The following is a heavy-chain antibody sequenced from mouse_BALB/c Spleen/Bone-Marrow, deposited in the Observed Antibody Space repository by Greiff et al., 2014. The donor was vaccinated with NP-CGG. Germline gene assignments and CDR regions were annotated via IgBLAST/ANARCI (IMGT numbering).Heavy chain of an antibody. Sequence: QVQLQQSGPELVKPGASVKISCTGSGYAFSSSWMNWVKQRPGQGLEWIGRIYPGDGDTNSNGRFKGKATLTADRSSNTAYMQLSSLTSVDSAVYFCARSAYYGSSYGAMDYWGQGTSVTVSS. CDR2: IYPGDGDT. D-gene: IGHD1-1*01. CDR3: ARSAYYGSSYGAMDY. J-gene: IGHJ4*01. CDR1: GYAFSSSW. V-gene: IGHV1-82*01.